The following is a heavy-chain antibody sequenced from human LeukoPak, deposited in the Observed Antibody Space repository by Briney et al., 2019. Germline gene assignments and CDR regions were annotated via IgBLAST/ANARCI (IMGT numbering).Heavy chain of an antibody. CDR2: ISGSGGGT. V-gene: IGHV3-23*01. CDR3: AKDLDSSTY. CDR1: GVTFSSYV. J-gene: IGHJ4*02. D-gene: IGHD2-21*01. Sequence: GGSLRLSCEASGVTFSSYVMSWVRQAPGKGPEWVSGISGSGGGTYYADSVKGRFAISRDNSKNTLYLQMNSLRAEDTAVYYCAKDLDSSTYWGQGTLVTVSS.